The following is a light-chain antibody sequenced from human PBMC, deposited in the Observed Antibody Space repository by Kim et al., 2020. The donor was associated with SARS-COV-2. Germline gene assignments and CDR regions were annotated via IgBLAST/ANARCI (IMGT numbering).Light chain of an antibody. Sequence: EIVLTQSPATLSLSPGERATLSCGTSQSISSAYLAWYQQKPGLAPRLLIYATSSRATGVPDRFSGSGSGTDFTLAITRLEPEDFAVYYCQQYSTSPWTFGPGTKVEIK. V-gene: IGKV3D-20*01. CDR1: QSISSAY. J-gene: IGKJ1*01. CDR2: ATS. CDR3: QQYSTSPWT.